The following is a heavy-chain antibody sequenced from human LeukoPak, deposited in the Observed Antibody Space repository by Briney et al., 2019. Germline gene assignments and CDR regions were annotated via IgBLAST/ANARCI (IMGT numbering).Heavy chain of an antibody. CDR3: AREMRVQLERRSAFDI. D-gene: IGHD1-1*01. CDR1: GFTFSSYW. CDR2: IKQDGSEK. J-gene: IGHJ3*02. V-gene: IGHV3-7*01. Sequence: PGGSLRLSCAASGFTFSSYWMSWVRQAPGKGLEWVANIKQDGSEKYYVDSVKGRFTISRDNAKNSLCLQMSSLRAEDTAVYYCAREMRVQLERRSAFDIWGQGTMVTVSS.